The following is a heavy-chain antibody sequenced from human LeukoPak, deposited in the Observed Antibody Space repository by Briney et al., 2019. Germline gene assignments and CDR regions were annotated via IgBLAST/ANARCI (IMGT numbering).Heavy chain of an antibody. D-gene: IGHD2-15*01. V-gene: IGHV3-23*01. CDR2: VTGSGLDT. Sequence: GGSLRLSCAASGLTFSSYAMNGVRQAPGGGLEWVSIVTGSGLDTYLAAPVKGRFTISRDNSKNTLYLQMNSLRAEDTAIYYCAKGTLASCTGASCYPLDYWGQGTLVTVSS. CDR3: AKGTLASCTGASCYPLDY. CDR1: GLTFSSYA. J-gene: IGHJ4*02.